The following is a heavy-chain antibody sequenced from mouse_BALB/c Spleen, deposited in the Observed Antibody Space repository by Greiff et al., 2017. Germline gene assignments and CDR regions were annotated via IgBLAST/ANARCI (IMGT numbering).Heavy chain of an antibody. CDR2: IDPANGNT. Sequence: EVQLQQSGAELVKPGASVKLSCTASGFNIKDTYMHWVKQRPEQGLEWIGRIDPANGNTKYDPKFQGKATITADTSSNTAYLQLSSLTSEDTAVYYCARNYDYDVGENAMDYWGQGTSVTVSS. CDR3: ARNYDYDVGENAMDY. D-gene: IGHD2-4*01. CDR1: GFNIKDTY. V-gene: IGHV14-3*02. J-gene: IGHJ4*01.